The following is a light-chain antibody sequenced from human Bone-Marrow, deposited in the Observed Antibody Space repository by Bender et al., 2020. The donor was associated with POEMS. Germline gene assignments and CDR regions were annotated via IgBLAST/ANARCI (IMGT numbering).Light chain of an antibody. J-gene: IGLJ1*01. CDR3: CSYASRSTYV. CDR1: SSDVGSYNF. CDR2: EVS. Sequence: QSALTQPASVSGSPGQSITISCTGASSDVGSYNFVSWYQQHPGKAPKLLIYEVSKGPSGISNRFSGSKSGNTASLTISGLQAEDEADYYCCSYASRSTYVFGTGTKVTVL. V-gene: IGLV2-23*02.